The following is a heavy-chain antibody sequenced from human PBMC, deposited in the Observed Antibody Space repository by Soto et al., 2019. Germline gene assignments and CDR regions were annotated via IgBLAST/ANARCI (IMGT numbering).Heavy chain of an antibody. V-gene: IGHV1-69*01. CDR3: ADGGGEYAT. CDR1: GGTFSSFH. J-gene: IGHJ4*02. CDR2: IAPIIGAA. D-gene: IGHD2-2*01. Sequence: QVQLVQSGAEVKKPGSSVRVSCKASGGTFSSFHINWVRQAPGLGLEWIGGIAPIIGAAKNAQRFQDRVTISADELTSTSYLEVSSLKSDDTAMYHCADGGGEYATGGQGTLVTVSS.